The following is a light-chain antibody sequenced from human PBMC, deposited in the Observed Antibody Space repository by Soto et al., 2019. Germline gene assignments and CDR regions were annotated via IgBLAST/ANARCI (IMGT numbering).Light chain of an antibody. CDR1: QSFSSY. J-gene: IGKJ5*01. CDR3: QQYGTSPIT. Sequence: EIVLTQSPGTLSLSPGERATLSCRASQSFSSYLARYQQKPGQAPRLLIYGASSRATGIPDRFSGSGSGTDFTLTISRLEPEDFEVYYCQQYGTSPITFGQGTRLEIK. V-gene: IGKV3-20*01. CDR2: GAS.